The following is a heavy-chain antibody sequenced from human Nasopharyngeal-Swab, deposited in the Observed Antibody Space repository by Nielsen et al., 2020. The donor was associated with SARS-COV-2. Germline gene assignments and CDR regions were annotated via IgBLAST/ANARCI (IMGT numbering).Heavy chain of an antibody. V-gene: IGHV1-69*13. J-gene: IGHJ3*02. CDR3: ARPYYGSGTGAFGI. CDR1: GGTFSSYA. CDR2: IIPIFGTA. D-gene: IGHD3-10*01. Sequence: SVKVSCKASGGTFSSYAISWVRQAPGQGLEWMGGIIPIFGTANYAQKFQGRVTITADESTSTAYMELSSLRSEDTAVYYCARPYYGSGTGAFGIWGQGTMVTVSS.